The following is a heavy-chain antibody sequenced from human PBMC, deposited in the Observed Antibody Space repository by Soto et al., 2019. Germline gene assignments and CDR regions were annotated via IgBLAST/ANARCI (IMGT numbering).Heavy chain of an antibody. Sequence: QVQLVESGGGVVQPGRSLRLSCAASGFSFSSYGMHWVRQAPGEGVEWVAVISYDGSNKYYADSVKGRFTISRDNSKNTLYLQVNSLRAEGTGVYYCAKGDSGDGAFDIWGQGTMVTVSS. J-gene: IGHJ3*02. D-gene: IGHD1-26*01. CDR1: GFSFSSYG. CDR2: ISYDGSNK. CDR3: AKGDSGDGAFDI. V-gene: IGHV3-30*18.